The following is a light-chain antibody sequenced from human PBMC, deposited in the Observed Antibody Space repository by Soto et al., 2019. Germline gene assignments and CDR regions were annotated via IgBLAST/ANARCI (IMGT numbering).Light chain of an antibody. CDR1: SSDVGGYNY. CDR2: DVS. V-gene: IGLV2-14*03. Sequence: QSALTQPASVSGSPGQSITISCTGTSSDVGGYNYVSWYQQHPGKAPKLMIYDVSNRPSGVSNRFSGSKSGNTASLTISGLRAEDEADYYCGSYTSSISVVFGGGTKLTVL. J-gene: IGLJ2*01. CDR3: GSYTSSISVV.